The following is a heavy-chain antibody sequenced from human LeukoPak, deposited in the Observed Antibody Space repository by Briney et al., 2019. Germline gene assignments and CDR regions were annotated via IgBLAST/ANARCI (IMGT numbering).Heavy chain of an antibody. CDR3: ARDLSGSYLSALFDY. J-gene: IGHJ4*02. CDR1: GFTFSSYS. Sequence: GGSLRLSCAASGFTFSSYSMNWVRQAPGKGLEWVSSIRSSSSYIYYADSVKGRFTVSRDSAKNSLYLQMNSLRADDSAVYYCARDLSGSYLSALFDYWGQGTLVTVSS. CDR2: IRSSSSYI. V-gene: IGHV3-21*01. D-gene: IGHD1-26*01.